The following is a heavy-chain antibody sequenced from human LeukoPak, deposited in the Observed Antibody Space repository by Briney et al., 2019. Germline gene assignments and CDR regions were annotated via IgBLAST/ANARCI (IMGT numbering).Heavy chain of an antibody. CDR2: IKPDGSGK. V-gene: IGHV3-7*01. CDR3: ARGKGRGAAGSYSFDY. J-gene: IGHJ4*02. CDR1: GFTFSSYW. D-gene: IGHD3-10*01. Sequence: SGGSLRLSCAASGFTFSSYWMSWVRQDPGKGLECVANIKPDGSGKYYVDSVKGRFIISRDDAKNSLYPEMNTLRVEDTAVYYCARGKGRGAAGSYSFDYWGRGTLVSVSS.